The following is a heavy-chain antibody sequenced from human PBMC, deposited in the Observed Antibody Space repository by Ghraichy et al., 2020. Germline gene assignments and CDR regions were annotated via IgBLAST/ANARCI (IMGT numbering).Heavy chain of an antibody. CDR3: AKAGSEWLLSAPYGMDG. CDR2: ISGSGGST. Sequence: GESLNISCAASGFTFSSYAMSWVRQAPGKGPEWVSAISGSGGSTYYADSVKGRFTISRDNSKNTLYLQMNSLRDEDTAVYYCAKAGSEWLLSAPYGMDGWGQGTTVTVSS. D-gene: IGHD3-3*01. J-gene: IGHJ6*02. V-gene: IGHV3-23*01. CDR1: GFTFSSYA.